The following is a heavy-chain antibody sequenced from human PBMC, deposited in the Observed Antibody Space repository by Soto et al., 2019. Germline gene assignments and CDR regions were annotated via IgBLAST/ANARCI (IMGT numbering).Heavy chain of an antibody. V-gene: IGHV1-18*01. Sequence: GASVKVSCKASGYTFTSYGISWVRQAPGQGLEWMGWISAYNGNTNYAQKLQGRVTMTTDTSTSTAYMELRSLRSDDTAVYYCARDRVVRGPTYYYYGMDVWGQGTTVTVSS. CDR2: ISAYNGNT. CDR1: GYTFTSYG. CDR3: ARDRVVRGPTYYYYGMDV. D-gene: IGHD3-10*01. J-gene: IGHJ6*02.